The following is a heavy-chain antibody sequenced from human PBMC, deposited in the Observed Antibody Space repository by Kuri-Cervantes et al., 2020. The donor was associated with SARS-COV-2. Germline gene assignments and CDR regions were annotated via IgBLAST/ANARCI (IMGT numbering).Heavy chain of an antibody. CDR1: GGSISSYY. J-gene: IGHJ4*02. Sequence: SETLSLTCTVSGGSISSYYWSWIRQPPGKGLEWIGSIYYSGSTYYNPSLKSRVTISVDTSKNQFSLKLSSVTAADTAVYYCASDPRSGYSYGNWGQGTLVTVSS. D-gene: IGHD5-18*01. CDR3: ASDPRSGYSYGN. CDR2: IYYSGST. V-gene: IGHV4-59*01.